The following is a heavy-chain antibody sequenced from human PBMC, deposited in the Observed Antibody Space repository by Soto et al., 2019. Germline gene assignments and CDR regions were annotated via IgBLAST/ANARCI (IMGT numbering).Heavy chain of an antibody. V-gene: IGHV1-46*01. Sequence: QVQLVQSGAEVKKPGASVKVSCKASGYTFTSYYMHWLRQAPGQGLEWMGIINPSGGSTSYAQKSQGRVSKTRDTSTSEVYMELSSLRSEDTAVYYCARTTTVTKGAVVAYYYYMDVWGKGTTVTVSS. CDR3: ARTTTVTKGAVVAYYYYMDV. CDR1: GYTFTSYY. J-gene: IGHJ6*03. D-gene: IGHD4-4*01. CDR2: INPSGGST.